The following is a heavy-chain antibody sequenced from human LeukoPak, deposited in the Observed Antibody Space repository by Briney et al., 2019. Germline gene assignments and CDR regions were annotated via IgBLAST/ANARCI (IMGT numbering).Heavy chain of an antibody. V-gene: IGHV3-53*01. CDR2: MYTGGTT. J-gene: IGHJ4*02. D-gene: IGHD3-16*01. Sequence: PGGSLRLSCAASGFTVSGTHMGWARQAPGKGLEWVSAMYTGGTTYYADSVTGRFTISRDNSKNTLYLHMNSLRAEDTAVYYCAKDEATSGGGLASWGQGTLVSVSS. CDR1: GFTVSGTH. CDR3: AKDEATSGGGLAS.